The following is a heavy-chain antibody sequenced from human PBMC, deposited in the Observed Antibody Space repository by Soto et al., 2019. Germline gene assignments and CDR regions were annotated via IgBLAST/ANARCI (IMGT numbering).Heavy chain of an antibody. V-gene: IGHV5-51*01. CDR1: GYSFTNNG. D-gene: IGHD3-10*01. J-gene: IGHJ5*02. CDR2: IYPGDSDI. Sequence: RESLKLSCKGSGYSFTNNGIAWVLQMPGKGLEWMGIIYPGDSDIRYRPSFQGQVTISADTSINTAYLQWSSLKAADTAMYYCARRAFYSGSGSLNWFDPWGQGTLVTVS. CDR3: ARRAFYSGSGSLNWFDP.